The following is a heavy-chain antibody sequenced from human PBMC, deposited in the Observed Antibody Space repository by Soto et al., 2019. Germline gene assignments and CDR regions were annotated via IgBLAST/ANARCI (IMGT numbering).Heavy chain of an antibody. J-gene: IGHJ4*02. Sequence: SVEDSFKASRGTFSSFAISWVRQAPGQGREGMGGMIPIFNTTNHAKKFQGRVTIIADESTSTAYMELSSLRFEDTAVYYCARARAERARSYDFWGGSFDYWGQGTLVTVSS. CDR2: MIPIFNTT. D-gene: IGHD3-3*01. V-gene: IGHV1-69*13. CDR1: RGTFSSFA. CDR3: ARARAERARSYDFWGGSFDY.